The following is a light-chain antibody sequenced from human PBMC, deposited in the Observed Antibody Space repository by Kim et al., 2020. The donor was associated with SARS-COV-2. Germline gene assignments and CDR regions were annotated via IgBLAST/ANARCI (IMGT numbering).Light chain of an antibody. Sequence: AVSPGERAPLSCRASQRLNSNLAWYQQKPGQAPRLLIYAASTRATGIPARFSGSGTATEFTLTISSLRSEDFAVYYCQQYNDWPTFGQGTKVDIK. CDR3: QQYNDWPT. V-gene: IGKV3-15*01. CDR2: AAS. J-gene: IGKJ1*01. CDR1: QRLNSN.